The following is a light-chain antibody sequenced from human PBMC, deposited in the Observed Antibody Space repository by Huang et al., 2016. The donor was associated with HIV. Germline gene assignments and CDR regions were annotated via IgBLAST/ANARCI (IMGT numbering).Light chain of an antibody. CDR2: GAS. V-gene: IGKV3-15*01. Sequence: EIEMTQSPAILSVSPGERATLSCRASQSVNSDLAWYLQKPGQAPRRLIYGASPRAIGSPAKFNGTGSGTEFSLSISNLQSDDFGVYYCQQYNDWPPLTFGGGTKVEI. J-gene: IGKJ4*01. CDR1: QSVNSD. CDR3: QQYNDWPPLT.